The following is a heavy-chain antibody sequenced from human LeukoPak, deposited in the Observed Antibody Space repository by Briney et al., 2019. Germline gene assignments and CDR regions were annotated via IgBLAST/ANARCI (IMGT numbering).Heavy chain of an antibody. CDR2: IYPGDSDT. J-gene: IGHJ5*02. Sequence: GESLQISCKGSGYRFTSHWIGWVRQLPGKGLEWMGIIYPGDSDTRYSPSFQGQVTISADKSISTAYLQWTSLKASDTAMYYCARLGISGYDSWFDPWGQGTLVTVSS. CDR3: ARLGISGYDSWFDP. CDR1: GYRFTSHW. V-gene: IGHV5-51*01. D-gene: IGHD5-12*01.